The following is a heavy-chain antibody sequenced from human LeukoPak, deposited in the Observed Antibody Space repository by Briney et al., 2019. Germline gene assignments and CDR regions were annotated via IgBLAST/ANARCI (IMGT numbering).Heavy chain of an antibody. D-gene: IGHD3-22*01. J-gene: IGHJ4*02. CDR3: AKDFHASSGYYLDY. Sequence: GGSLRLSCAASGFTFSSYSMNWVRQAPGKGLEWVSAISSSGGNTYYADSVKGRFTISRDNSKNTLYLQMNSLRAEDTAVYYCAKDFHASSGYYLDYWGQGTLVTVSS. CDR2: ISSSGGNT. V-gene: IGHV3-23*01. CDR1: GFTFSSYS.